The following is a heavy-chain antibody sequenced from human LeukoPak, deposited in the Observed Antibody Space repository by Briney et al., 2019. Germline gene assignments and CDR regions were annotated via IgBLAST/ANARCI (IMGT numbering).Heavy chain of an antibody. CDR1: GFTFSSYA. J-gene: IGHJ4*02. V-gene: IGHV3-23*01. CDR2: ISGSGGST. CDR3: AKDILSGGGFFEYLEY. Sequence: AGGSLRLSCAASGFTFSSYAMSWVRQAPGKGLEWVSAISGSGGSTYYADSVKGRFTISRDNAKNSLYLQMNSLRAEDTALYYCAKDILSGGGFFEYLEYWGQGTLVTVSS. D-gene: IGHD3-3*01.